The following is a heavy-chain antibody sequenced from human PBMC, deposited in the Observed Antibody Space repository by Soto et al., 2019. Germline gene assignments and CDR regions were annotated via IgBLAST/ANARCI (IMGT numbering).Heavy chain of an antibody. V-gene: IGHV1-18*01. CDR2: ISAYNGNT. D-gene: IGHD3-10*01. J-gene: IGHJ4*02. Sequence: ASVKVSCKASGYTFTSYGISWVRQAPGQGLEWMGWISAYNGNTNYAQKLQGRVTMTTDTSTSTAYMELRSLRSDDTAVYYCAREGDYYGSGDVIYYFDYWGQGTLVTVSS. CDR3: AREGDYYGSGDVIYYFDY. CDR1: GYTFTSYG.